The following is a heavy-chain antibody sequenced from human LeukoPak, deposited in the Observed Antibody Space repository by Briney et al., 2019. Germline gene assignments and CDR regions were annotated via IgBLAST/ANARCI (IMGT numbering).Heavy chain of an antibody. CDR3: ATGAAPLGY. V-gene: IGHV4-34*01. J-gene: IGHJ4*02. CDR1: GGSFSGNY. D-gene: IGHD2-15*01. Sequence: PSETLSLTCAVYGGSFSGNYWSWIRQPPGKGLEWIGEINHSGSTNYNPSLKSRVTISVDTSKNQFSLKLSSVTAADTAVYYCATGAAPLGYWGQGTLVTVSS. CDR2: INHSGST.